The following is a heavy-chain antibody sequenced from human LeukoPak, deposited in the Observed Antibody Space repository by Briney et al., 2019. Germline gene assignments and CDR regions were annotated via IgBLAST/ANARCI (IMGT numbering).Heavy chain of an antibody. CDR1: GGSISSGSYY. CDR2: IYTSGST. V-gene: IGHV4-61*02. CDR3: ARVPGLGYPDY. J-gene: IGHJ4*02. Sequence: PSETLSLTCTVSGGSISSGSYYWSWIRQPAGKGLEWIGRIYTSGSTNYNPSLKSRVTISVDTSKNQFSLKLSSVTAADTAVYYCARVPGLGYPDYWGQGTLVTVSS. D-gene: IGHD3-16*02.